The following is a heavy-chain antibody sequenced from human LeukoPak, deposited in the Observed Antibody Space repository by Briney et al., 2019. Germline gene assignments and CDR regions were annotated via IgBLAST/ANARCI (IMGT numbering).Heavy chain of an antibody. D-gene: IGHD3-10*01. V-gene: IGHV3-30*18. CDR1: GFTFSSYG. Sequence: GGSLRLSCAASGFTFSSYGMHWVRQAPGKGLEWVALISYDGGNKFYADSVRDRFTISRDNSKNTLFLQMNSLRIEDTAVYYCAKVFEVRGARRPKDYWGEGTLVIVSS. CDR3: AKVFEVRGARRPKDY. CDR2: ISYDGGNK. J-gene: IGHJ4*02.